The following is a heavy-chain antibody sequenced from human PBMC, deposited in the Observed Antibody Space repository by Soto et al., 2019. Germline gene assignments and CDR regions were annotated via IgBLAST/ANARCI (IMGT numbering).Heavy chain of an antibody. D-gene: IGHD1-26*01. CDR2: IWYDGSNK. J-gene: IGHJ6*02. V-gene: IGHV3-33*01. Sequence: GGSLRLSCAASGFTFSSYGMHWVRQAPGKGLEWVAVIWYDGSNKYYADSVKGRFTISRDNSKNTLYLQMNSLRAEDTAVYYCARDNSGSYYLYNYGMDVWGQGTTVTVSS. CDR3: ARDNSGSYYLYNYGMDV. CDR1: GFTFSSYG.